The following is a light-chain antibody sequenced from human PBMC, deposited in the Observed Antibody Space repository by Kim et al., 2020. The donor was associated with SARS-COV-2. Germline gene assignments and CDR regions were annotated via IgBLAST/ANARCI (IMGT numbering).Light chain of an antibody. J-gene: IGLJ1*01. Sequence: SSELTQDPAVSVALGQRVRITCQGDSLRRYYASWYQQKPGQAPVFVIYGKNNRPSGIPDRFSGSSSGDTASLTITGAQAEDEADYYCNSRDSSGNSYVFG. CDR2: GKN. CDR1: SLRRYY. V-gene: IGLV3-19*01. CDR3: NSRDSSGNSYV.